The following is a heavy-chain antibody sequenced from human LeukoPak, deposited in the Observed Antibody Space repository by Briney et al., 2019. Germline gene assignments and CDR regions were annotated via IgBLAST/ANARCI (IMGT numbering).Heavy chain of an antibody. D-gene: IGHD1-26*01. Sequence: PGGSLRLSCEGTEFTFRSFGMNWVRQAPGKGLEWLSYISGSGDIIKYEDSVKGRFTISRDNSKNTLYLQMNSLRAEDTAVYYCAKRLDEWELDAFDIWGQGTMVTVSS. J-gene: IGHJ3*02. CDR1: EFTFRSFG. CDR3: AKRLDEWELDAFDI. V-gene: IGHV3-23*01. CDR2: ISGSGDII.